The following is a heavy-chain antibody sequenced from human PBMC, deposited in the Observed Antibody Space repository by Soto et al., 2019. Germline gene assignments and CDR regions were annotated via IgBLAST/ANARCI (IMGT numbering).Heavy chain of an antibody. J-gene: IGHJ4*02. Sequence: SETLSLTCTVSGGSISTYYWSWIRQPPGKGLEWIGYIYYGGSADYNPSLKSRVTISVDTSKKQFSLKLSSVTAADTAVYYCARGGHCANGLCSALDYWGQGTLVTISS. CDR1: GGSISTYY. CDR2: IYYGGSA. V-gene: IGHV4-59*08. D-gene: IGHD2-8*01. CDR3: ARGGHCANGLCSALDY.